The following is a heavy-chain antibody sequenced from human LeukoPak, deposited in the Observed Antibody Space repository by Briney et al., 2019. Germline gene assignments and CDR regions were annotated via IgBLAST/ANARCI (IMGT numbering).Heavy chain of an antibody. CDR3: ARQVNGGNFDY. Sequence: GESLKISCKASGYSFITYWIGWVRQMPGKGLDWMGIIYPGDSDTRYSPSFQGQVTFSVDKSISTAYLQWSSLEASDTAIYYCARQVNGGNFDYWGQGTLVTISS. V-gene: IGHV5-51*01. CDR2: IYPGDSDT. J-gene: IGHJ4*02. D-gene: IGHD2-8*01. CDR1: GYSFITYW.